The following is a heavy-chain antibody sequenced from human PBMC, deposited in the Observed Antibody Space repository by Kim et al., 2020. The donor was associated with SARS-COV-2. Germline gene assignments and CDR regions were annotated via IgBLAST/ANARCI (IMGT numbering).Heavy chain of an antibody. CDR1: GYTFTGYY. J-gene: IGHJ3*02. CDR3: ARYDILTGRGAFDI. D-gene: IGHD3-9*01. Sequence: ASVKVSCKASGYTFTGYYMHWVRQAPGQGLEWMGWINPNSGGTNYAQKFQGWVTMTRDTSISTAYMELSRLRSDDTAVYYCARYDILTGRGAFDIWGQGTMVTVSS. V-gene: IGHV1-2*04. CDR2: INPNSGGT.